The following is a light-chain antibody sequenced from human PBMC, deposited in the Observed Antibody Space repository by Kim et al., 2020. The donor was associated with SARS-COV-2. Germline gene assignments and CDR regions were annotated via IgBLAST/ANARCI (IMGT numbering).Light chain of an antibody. CDR3: QTWGSGIRV. Sequence: ASVKLTCTLSSGQRSTAIVWHKQQPEKGPRFLMRVNSDGRHSRGDGIPDRFSGSSSGAERYLTISSLQSDDEADYYCQTWGSGIRVFGGGTQLTVL. J-gene: IGLJ3*02. V-gene: IGLV4-69*01. CDR1: SGQRSTA. CDR2: VNSDGRH.